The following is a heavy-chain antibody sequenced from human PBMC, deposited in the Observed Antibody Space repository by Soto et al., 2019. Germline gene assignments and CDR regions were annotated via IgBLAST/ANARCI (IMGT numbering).Heavy chain of an antibody. J-gene: IGHJ4*02. CDR3: AREKDSYGPFGY. D-gene: IGHD5-18*01. CDR1: GFTFSSYA. Sequence: QVQLVESGGGVVQPGRSLRLSCAASGFTFSSYAMHWVRQAPGKGLEWVAVISYDGSNKYYADSVKGRFTISRDNSKNTLYLQMNSLRAEDTAVYYCAREKDSYGPFGYWGQGTLVTVSS. V-gene: IGHV3-30-3*01. CDR2: ISYDGSNK.